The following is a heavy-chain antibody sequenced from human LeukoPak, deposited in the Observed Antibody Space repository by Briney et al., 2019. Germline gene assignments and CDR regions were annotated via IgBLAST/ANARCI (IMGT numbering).Heavy chain of an antibody. V-gene: IGHV5-51*01. CDR2: IYPGDSDT. D-gene: IGHD6-13*01. Sequence: GESLKISWKGSGYSFTSYWIGWVRQMPGKGLEWMGIIYPGDSDTRYSPSFQGQVTISADKSISTSYLQWSSLKASDTAMYYCARCYEPGIAAAGLDYWGQGTLVTVSS. CDR1: GYSFTSYW. J-gene: IGHJ4*02. CDR3: ARCYEPGIAAAGLDY.